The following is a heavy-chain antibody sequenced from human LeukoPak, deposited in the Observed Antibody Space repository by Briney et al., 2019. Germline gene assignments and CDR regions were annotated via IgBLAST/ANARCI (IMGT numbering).Heavy chain of an antibody. CDR2: IFTSGSA. CDR1: GGSITSDY. Sequence: SETLSLTCTVSGGSITSDYWTWTRQPAGKGLEWIGRIFTSGSATYNPSLKSRVTMSLGTSKNQFSLKLSSVTAADTALYFCSRGGANDLWGQGTLVTVSS. V-gene: IGHV4-4*07. J-gene: IGHJ5*02. CDR3: SRGGANDL. D-gene: IGHD4/OR15-4a*01.